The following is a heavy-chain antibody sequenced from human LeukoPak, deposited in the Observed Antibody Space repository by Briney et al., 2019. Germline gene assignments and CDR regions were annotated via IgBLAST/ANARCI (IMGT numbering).Heavy chain of an antibody. Sequence: GGSLRLSCTASGFTFSTQWMSWVRQALGKGLEWVANINQDGSAQYYVDSVKGRFTISRDNAKSSLYLQMNSLRAEDTAVYYCARSARWGQGTLVTVSS. CDR3: ARSAR. V-gene: IGHV3-7*01. J-gene: IGHJ4*02. CDR2: INQDGSAQ. CDR1: GFTFSTQW.